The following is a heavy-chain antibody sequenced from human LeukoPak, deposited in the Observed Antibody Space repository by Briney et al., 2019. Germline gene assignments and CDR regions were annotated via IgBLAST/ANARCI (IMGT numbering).Heavy chain of an antibody. D-gene: IGHD4-17*01. CDR2: VYSSEIT. CDR1: GGSISGYY. CDR3: ARCDSVTALDY. J-gene: IGHJ4*02. Sequence: SETLSLTCTVSGGSISGYYWSWIRQPPGKRLEWIGYVYSSEITNYNPSLKSRVTLSLDTSGNQFSLKLTPVTAADTAVYYCARCDSVTALDYWGQGTLVTVSS. V-gene: IGHV4-59*01.